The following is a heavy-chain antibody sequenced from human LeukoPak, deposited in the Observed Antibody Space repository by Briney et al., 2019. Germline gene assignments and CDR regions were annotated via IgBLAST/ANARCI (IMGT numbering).Heavy chain of an antibody. D-gene: IGHD6-19*01. V-gene: IGHV4-4*07. CDR3: AGHSPSGWYFFDF. CDR2: IFTSGSA. Sequence: PSETLSLTCSVSSDSISTYDWSWIRQPAGKGLEWLGQIFTSGSATYNSSLKSRLTMSVDKSKNQVSLKLISVTAADTAIYYCAGHSPSGWYFFDFWGRGTLVTVSS. J-gene: IGHJ4*02. CDR1: SDSISTYD.